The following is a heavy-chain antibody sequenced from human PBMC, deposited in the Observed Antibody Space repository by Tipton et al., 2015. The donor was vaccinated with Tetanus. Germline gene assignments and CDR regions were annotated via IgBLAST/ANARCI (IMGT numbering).Heavy chain of an antibody. Sequence: TLSLTCTVSDASISNDYWAWIRQAPGMGLEWIGYISDRGSTDYNPSLKSRVTMSLDTSKKQFSLKLSSMTAADTAVYYCARDVRGFSYDSNGFYSPSYYIDSWGQGPLVTVSS. CDR3: ARDVRGFSYDSNGFYSPSYYIDS. D-gene: IGHD3-22*01. CDR1: DASISNDY. V-gene: IGHV4-59*01. CDR2: ISDRGST. J-gene: IGHJ4*02.